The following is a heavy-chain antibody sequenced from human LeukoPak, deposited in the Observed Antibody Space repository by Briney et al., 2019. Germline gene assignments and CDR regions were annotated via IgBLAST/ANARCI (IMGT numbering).Heavy chain of an antibody. CDR2: TSAYNGNT. V-gene: IGHV1-18*01. J-gene: IGHJ4*02. CDR1: GYTFTSYG. Sequence: ASVKVSCKASGYTFTSYGISWVRQAPGQGLERMGWTSAYNGNTKYVQNLQGRVTMTTDTSTSTAYMELRSLRSDDTAVYYCARDCTSTSCYNVYWGQGTLVTVSS. CDR3: ARDCTSTSCYNVY. D-gene: IGHD2-2*02.